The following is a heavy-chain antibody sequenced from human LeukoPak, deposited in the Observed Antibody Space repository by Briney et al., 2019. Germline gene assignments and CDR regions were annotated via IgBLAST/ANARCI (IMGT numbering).Heavy chain of an antibody. CDR2: INHSGST. D-gene: IGHD6-13*01. J-gene: IGHJ6*02. V-gene: IGHV4-34*01. CDR3: ARGKKQQLSQPNYYYYYGMDV. Sequence: PSETLSLTCTVSGGSISSYYWSWIRQPPGKGLEWIGEINHSGSTNYNPSLKSRVTISVDTSKNQFSLKLSSVTAADTAVYYCARGKKQQLSQPNYYYYYGMDVWGQGTTVTVSS. CDR1: GGSISSYY.